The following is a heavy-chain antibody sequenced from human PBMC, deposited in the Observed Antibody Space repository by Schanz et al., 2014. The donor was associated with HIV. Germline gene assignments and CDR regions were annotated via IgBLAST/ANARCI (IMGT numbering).Heavy chain of an antibody. CDR1: GFTFSGFA. Sequence: QLLESGGGLVQPGGLLRLSCAASGFTFSGFAMSWVRQTPGKGLEWVSTISGSDGDTYYADSVKGRFTISRDNSRNALYLHMNSLRADDTAVYYCAKVAIHSSGWLPFDYWGQGTLVTVSS. V-gene: IGHV3-23*01. J-gene: IGHJ4*02. D-gene: IGHD6-19*01. CDR3: AKVAIHSSGWLPFDY. CDR2: ISGSDGDT.